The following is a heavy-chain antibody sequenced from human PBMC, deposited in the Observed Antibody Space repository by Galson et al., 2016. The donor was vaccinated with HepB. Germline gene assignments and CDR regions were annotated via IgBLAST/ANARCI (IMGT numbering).Heavy chain of an antibody. CDR3: ARIYYEILTGLTPWYYFDS. CDR2: IWSDGSEK. J-gene: IGHJ4*02. CDR1: GFTFSSYG. Sequence: SLRLSCAASGFTFSSYGMHWVRQAPGKGLEWVAVIWSDGSEKYYADSVKGRFTISRDNSKNTLHLQMNSLRAEDTAVYYCARIYYEILTGLTPWYYFDSWGQGTLVTVSS. V-gene: IGHV3-33*01. D-gene: IGHD3-9*01.